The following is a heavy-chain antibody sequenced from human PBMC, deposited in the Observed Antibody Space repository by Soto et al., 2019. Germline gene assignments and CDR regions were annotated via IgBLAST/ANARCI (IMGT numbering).Heavy chain of an antibody. CDR3: ARGIAPYYFDY. CDR2: INAGDGNT. D-gene: IGHD6-13*01. J-gene: IGHJ4*02. Sequence: QVQLVQSGAEEKKPGASVKVSCKASGYTFTSYAMHWVRQAPGQRLEWMGWINAGDGNTKYSQKFQGRVTITRDTSASTAYMELSSLRSEDTAVYYCARGIAPYYFDYWGQGTLVTVSS. V-gene: IGHV1-3*05. CDR1: GYTFTSYA.